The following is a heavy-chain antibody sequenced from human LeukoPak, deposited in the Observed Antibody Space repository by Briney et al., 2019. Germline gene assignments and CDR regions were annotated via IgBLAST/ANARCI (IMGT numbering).Heavy chain of an antibody. D-gene: IGHD3-22*01. J-gene: IGHJ4*02. CDR1: GFTFSSYS. CDR2: ISSSSSTI. CDR3: ARDVDDSSGYYY. Sequence: PGGSLRLSCAASGFTFSSYSMNWDRQAPGKGLEWVSYISSSSSTIYYADSVKGRFTISRDNAKNSLYLQMNSLRAEDTAVYCCARDVDDSSGYYYWGQGTLVTVSS. V-gene: IGHV3-48*01.